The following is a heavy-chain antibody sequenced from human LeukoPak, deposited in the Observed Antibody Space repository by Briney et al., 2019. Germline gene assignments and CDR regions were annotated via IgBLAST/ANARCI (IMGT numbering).Heavy chain of an antibody. Sequence: PSETLSITCTVSGGSITNYYWSWIRQPPGKGLEWLGYIYCTGATKYNPSLESRVTISVDTSKSQFSLQLSSVTAADTAVYYCTRDAEISGYTWYNWFDPWGQGILVTVSS. V-gene: IGHV4-59*01. CDR3: TRDAEISGYTWYNWFDP. CDR1: GGSITNYY. J-gene: IGHJ5*02. D-gene: IGHD3-22*01. CDR2: IYCTGAT.